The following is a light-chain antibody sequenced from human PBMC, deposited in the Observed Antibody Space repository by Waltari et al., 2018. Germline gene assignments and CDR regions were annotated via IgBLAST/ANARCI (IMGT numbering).Light chain of an antibody. Sequence: EVLMTQSPATLSVSAGERATLSCRASQSISRNLAWYQQKLGQAPRLLIYGASTRAPGIPDRFSGSGSGTEFTLSISGVQSEDFGVYYCQQYNNWRTFGQGTRLEI. J-gene: IGKJ2*01. CDR3: QQYNNWRT. CDR1: QSISRN. V-gene: IGKV3D-15*01. CDR2: GAS.